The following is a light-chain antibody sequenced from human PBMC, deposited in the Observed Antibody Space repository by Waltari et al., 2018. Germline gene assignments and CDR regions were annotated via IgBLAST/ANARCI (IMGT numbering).Light chain of an antibody. Sequence: DIQMTQSPSSLSASVGHRVTITCRASQSISSYLNWYQQKPGKAPKLLIYAASSLQSGVPPRFSGSGSETDFTLTISSLQPEDFATYYCQQSYNTPWTFGQGTKVEIK. V-gene: IGKV1-39*01. CDR1: QSISSY. CDR2: AAS. J-gene: IGKJ1*01. CDR3: QQSYNTPWT.